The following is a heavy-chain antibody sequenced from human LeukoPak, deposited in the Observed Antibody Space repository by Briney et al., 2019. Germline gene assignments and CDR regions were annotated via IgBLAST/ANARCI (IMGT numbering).Heavy chain of an antibody. CDR3: ARPSYGASDY. D-gene: IGHD4-17*01. V-gene: IGHV5-51*01. CDR2: IYPDDSRT. CDR1: GYRFTKSW. Sequence: GESLKIYCKGSGYRFTKSWIGWVRQMPGIGLEWLGIIYPDDSRTRYSPSFQGQVTMSVDKSISTAYLQWSSLKASDTAMYYCARPSYGASDYWGQGTLVTVSS. J-gene: IGHJ4*02.